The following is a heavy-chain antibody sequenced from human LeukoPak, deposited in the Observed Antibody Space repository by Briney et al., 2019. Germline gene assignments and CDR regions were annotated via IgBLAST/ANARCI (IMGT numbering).Heavy chain of an antibody. CDR1: GFTFSNYE. Sequence: GGSLRLSCAASGFTFSNYEMHWVRQAPGKGLEWVSYISSSGSDIYYADSVKGRFTISRDNAKNSLFLQMNSLRAEDTAVYYCARDLGSGSYVFDYWGQGTLVTVSS. CDR3: ARDLGSGSYVFDY. V-gene: IGHV3-48*03. CDR2: ISSSGSDI. J-gene: IGHJ4*02. D-gene: IGHD1-26*01.